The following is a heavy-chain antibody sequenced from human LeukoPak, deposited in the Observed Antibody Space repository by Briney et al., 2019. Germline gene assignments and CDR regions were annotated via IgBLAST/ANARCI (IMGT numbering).Heavy chain of an antibody. D-gene: IGHD5-18*01. CDR2: ISSSSSYI. Sequence: KAGGSLRLSCAASGFTFSSYSMNWVRQAPGKGLEWVSSISSSSSYIYYADSVKGRFTISRDNAKNSLYLEMNSLRAEDTAVYYCARDRGYSYGYLYWGQGTLVTVSS. CDR1: GFTFSSYS. J-gene: IGHJ4*02. V-gene: IGHV3-21*01. CDR3: ARDRGYSYGYLY.